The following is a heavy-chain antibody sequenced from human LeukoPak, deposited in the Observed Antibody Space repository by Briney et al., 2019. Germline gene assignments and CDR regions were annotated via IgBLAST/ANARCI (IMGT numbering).Heavy chain of an antibody. CDR1: GFTFSRHA. CDR3: ASENIVDTSGALFDY. J-gene: IGHJ4*02. D-gene: IGHD5-12*01. Sequence: PGGSLRLSCAASGFTFSRHAMNWVRQAPGKGLEWVSSITSSGSYRYHSDLVKGRFTISRDNAKNSLYLQMNSLRVEDTAVYYCASENIVDTSGALFDYWGQGTLVTVSS. CDR2: ITSSGSYR. V-gene: IGHV3-21*01.